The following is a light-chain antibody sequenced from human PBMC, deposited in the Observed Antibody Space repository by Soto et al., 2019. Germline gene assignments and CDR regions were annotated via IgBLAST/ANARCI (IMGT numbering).Light chain of an antibody. CDR2: TAS. CDR3: QQGFSTPLT. CDR1: QSVSRY. Sequence: DIQMTQSPSSLSASVGDRVTITCRASQSVSRYLNWYQQKPGRAPKLLISTASSLQSGAPSRFSGSGSGTDFTLTISSLQPEDFATYYCQQGFSTPLTFGGGTKVDSK. V-gene: IGKV1-39*01. J-gene: IGKJ4*01.